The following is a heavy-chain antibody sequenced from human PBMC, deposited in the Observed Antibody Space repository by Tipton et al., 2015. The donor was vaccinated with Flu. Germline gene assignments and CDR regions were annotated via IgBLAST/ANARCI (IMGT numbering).Heavy chain of an antibody. CDR3: ARDFYDSSGYPRFDP. Sequence: TLSLTCTVSGGSISSSSYYWGWIRRPAGKGLEWIGRIYTSGSTNYNPSLKSRVTMSVDTSKNQFSLKLSSVTAADTAVYYCARDFYDSSGYPRFDPWGQGTLVTVSS. J-gene: IGHJ5*02. CDR1: GGSISSSSYY. D-gene: IGHD3-22*01. V-gene: IGHV4-61*02. CDR2: IYTSGST.